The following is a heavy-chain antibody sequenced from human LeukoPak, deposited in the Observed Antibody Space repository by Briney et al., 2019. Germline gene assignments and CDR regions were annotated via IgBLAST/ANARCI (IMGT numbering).Heavy chain of an antibody. D-gene: IGHD2-2*01. Sequence: GGALRLSGAGSGFTFSSYWMSWVRQAPGKGLEWVANIKQEGSEKYYVDSVKGRFTISRDNAKNTLYLQMNSLRAEDTAVYYCARDQEYPTSFDPWGQGTLVTVSS. V-gene: IGHV3-7*01. CDR3: ARDQEYPTSFDP. J-gene: IGHJ5*02. CDR2: IKQEGSEK. CDR1: GFTFSSYW.